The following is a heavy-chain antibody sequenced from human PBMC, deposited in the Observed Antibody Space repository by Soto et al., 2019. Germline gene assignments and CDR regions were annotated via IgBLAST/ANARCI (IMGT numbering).Heavy chain of an antibody. V-gene: IGHV1-2*04. CDR3: ARVLRGNAQYYYGSGSYYPLAY. Sequence: ASVKVSCKASGYTFTGHYMHWVRQAPGQGLEWMGWINPNSGGTNYAQKLQGWVTMTRDTSISTAYMELSRLRSDDTAVYYCARVLRGNAQYYYGSGSYYPLAYWGQGTLVTVSS. D-gene: IGHD3-10*01. CDR1: GYTFTGHY. J-gene: IGHJ4*02. CDR2: INPNSGGT.